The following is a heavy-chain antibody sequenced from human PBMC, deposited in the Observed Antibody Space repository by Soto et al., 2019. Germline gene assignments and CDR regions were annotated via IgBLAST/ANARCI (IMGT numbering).Heavy chain of an antibody. CDR3: ARGRYGDY. J-gene: IGHJ4*02. D-gene: IGHD1-1*01. Sequence: QVHLVQSGAEVKKPGASVQVSCKASGYTFTSYGITWVRQAPGQGLEWMGWISAHNGNTDYAQKLQGRVIVTRDTSTSTAYMELRGLISDDTALYYCARGRYGDYWGQGALVTVSS. V-gene: IGHV1-18*01. CDR2: ISAHNGNT. CDR1: GYTFTSYG.